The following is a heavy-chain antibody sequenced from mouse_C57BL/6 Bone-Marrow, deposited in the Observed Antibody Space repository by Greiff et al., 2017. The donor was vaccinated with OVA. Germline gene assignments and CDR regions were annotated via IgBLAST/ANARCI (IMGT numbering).Heavy chain of an antibody. J-gene: IGHJ2*01. Sequence: EVKLVESGGGLVKPGGSLKLSCAASGFTFSSYAMSWVRQTPEKRLEWVATISDGGSYTYYPDNVKGRFTISRDNAKNNLYLQMSHLKSENTAMYYCARDLRYGNFDYWGQGTTLTVSS. CDR3: ARDLRYGNFDY. D-gene: IGHD2-1*01. CDR2: ISDGGSYT. V-gene: IGHV5-4*01. CDR1: GFTFSSYA.